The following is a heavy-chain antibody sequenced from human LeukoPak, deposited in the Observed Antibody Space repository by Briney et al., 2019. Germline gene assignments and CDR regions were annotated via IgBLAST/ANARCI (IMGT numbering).Heavy chain of an antibody. CDR3: AKVGTTVTTYYYYYMDV. D-gene: IGHD4-17*01. CDR1: GFTFSSYA. J-gene: IGHJ6*03. CDR2: ISYDGSNK. Sequence: GGSLRLSCAASGFTFSSYAMHWVRQAPGKGLEWVAVISYDGSNKYYADSVKGRFTISRDNSKNTLYLQINSLRAEDTAVYYCAKVGTTVTTYYYYYMDVWGKGTTVTVSS. V-gene: IGHV3-30-3*01.